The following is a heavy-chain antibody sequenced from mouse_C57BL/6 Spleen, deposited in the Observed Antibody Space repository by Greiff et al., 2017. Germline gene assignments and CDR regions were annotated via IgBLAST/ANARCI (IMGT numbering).Heavy chain of an antibody. Sequence: QVQLKESGPGLVAPSQSLSITCTVSGFSLTSYGVHWVRQPPGKGLEWLVVIWSDGSTTSNSALKSRLSISKDNSKSQVFLKMNSLQTDDTAMYYCARHGDGSLCLFAYWGQGTLVTVSA. V-gene: IGHV2-6-1*01. CDR1: GFSLTSYG. J-gene: IGHJ3*01. CDR3: ARHGDGSLCLFAY. CDR2: IWSDGST. D-gene: IGHD1-3*01.